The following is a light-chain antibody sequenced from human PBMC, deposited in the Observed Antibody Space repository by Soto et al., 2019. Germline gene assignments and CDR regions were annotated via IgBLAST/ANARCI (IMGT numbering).Light chain of an antibody. CDR3: SSYTSSSTLEV. Sequence: QSVLTQPASVSGSPGQSITISCTGTSSDVGNYNYVSWYQQHPGKAPKLMIYDVSNRPSGVSNRFSGSKSGNTASLTISGLQAEDEADYYCSSYTSSSTLEVFGTGNKVTVL. CDR2: DVS. J-gene: IGLJ1*01. CDR1: SSDVGNYNY. V-gene: IGLV2-14*01.